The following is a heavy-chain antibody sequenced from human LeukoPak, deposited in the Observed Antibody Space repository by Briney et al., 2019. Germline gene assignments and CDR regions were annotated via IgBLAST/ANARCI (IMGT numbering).Heavy chain of an antibody. V-gene: IGHV3-48*04. J-gene: IGHJ4*02. CDR3: VTEVSGSFPT. D-gene: IGHD1-26*01. CDR2: ISSSVSTI. CDR1: GFSFSTYW. Sequence: GGSLRLSCAASGFSFSTYWMNWVRQAPGKGLEWVSFISSSVSTIYYADSVKGRFTISRDNAKNSLYLQMNSLRAEDTAVYYCVTEVSGSFPTWGQGTLVTVSS.